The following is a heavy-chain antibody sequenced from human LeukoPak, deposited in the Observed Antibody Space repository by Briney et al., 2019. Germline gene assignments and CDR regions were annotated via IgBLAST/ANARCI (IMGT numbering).Heavy chain of an antibody. V-gene: IGHV3-48*04. CDR3: ATSVIVVGGMDV. CDR1: GFTFNTYS. Sequence: QPGGSLRLSCAVSGFTFNTYSMNWVRQAPGKGLEWVSYISSSSDTIYYADSVKGRFTISRDNAKNSLYLQMNSLRAEDTAVYYCATSVIVVGGMDVWGQGTTVTVSS. J-gene: IGHJ6*02. CDR2: ISSSSDTI. D-gene: IGHD3-22*01.